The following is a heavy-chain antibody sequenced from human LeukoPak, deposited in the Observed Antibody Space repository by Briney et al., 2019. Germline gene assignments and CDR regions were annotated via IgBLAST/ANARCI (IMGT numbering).Heavy chain of an antibody. CDR3: ARGQRNPDY. Sequence: SETLSLTCAVSGYSISSGYYWGWIRQPPGKGLEWIGSIYHSGSTYYKPSLKSRVTISVDTSKNQFSLKLSSVTAADTAVYYCARGQRNPDYWGQGTLDPVSS. V-gene: IGHV4-38-2*01. CDR2: IYHSGST. D-gene: IGHD6-25*01. J-gene: IGHJ4*02. CDR1: GYSISSGYY.